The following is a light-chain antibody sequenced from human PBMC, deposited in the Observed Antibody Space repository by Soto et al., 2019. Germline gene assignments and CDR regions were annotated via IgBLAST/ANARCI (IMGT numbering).Light chain of an antibody. CDR1: SSDVGGYNF. CDR3: SSLADTAGYNDHYV. J-gene: IGLJ1*01. Sequence: QSVLTQPPSASGSPGQSVTISCTGTSSDVGGYNFVSWYQQHPGKAPKPMIFEVSKRPSGVPDRFSGSKSGNTASLTVSGLRAEDEADYYCSSLADTAGYNDHYVFGTGTKVTVL. V-gene: IGLV2-8*01. CDR2: EVS.